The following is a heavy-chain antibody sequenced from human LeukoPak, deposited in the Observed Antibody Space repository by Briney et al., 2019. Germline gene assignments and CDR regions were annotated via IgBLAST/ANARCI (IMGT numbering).Heavy chain of an antibody. Sequence: SETLSLTCTVSGGSISSYYWSWIRQPAGKGLEWIGRIYTSGSTNCNPSLKSRVTMSVDTSKNQFSLKLSSVTAADTAVYYCARHLVGATRYNWFDPWGQGTLVTVSS. J-gene: IGHJ5*02. D-gene: IGHD1-26*01. V-gene: IGHV4-4*07. CDR3: ARHLVGATRYNWFDP. CDR1: GGSISSYY. CDR2: IYTSGST.